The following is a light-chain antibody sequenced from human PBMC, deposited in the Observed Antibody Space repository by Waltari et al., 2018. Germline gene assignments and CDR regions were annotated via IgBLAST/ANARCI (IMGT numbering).Light chain of an antibody. CDR2: DKV. CDR3: QSWYGHLTGWV. V-gene: IGLV1-40*01. J-gene: IGLJ3*02. Sequence: QSVLTQPPSVSGAPGQTVTISCTGTSSNIGAGSAVHWYQHLPGAAPKVLIYDKVNRPQGATGRLSGSQSSTSVSLTITGLRAEDEADYYCQSWYGHLTGWVFGGGTNLTVL. CDR1: SSNIGAGSA.